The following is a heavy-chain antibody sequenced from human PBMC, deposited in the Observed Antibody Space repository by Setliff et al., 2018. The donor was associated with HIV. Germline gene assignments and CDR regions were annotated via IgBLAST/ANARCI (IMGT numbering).Heavy chain of an antibody. CDR3: AREGFSGWYLNY. CDR1: GFTFDDYG. D-gene: IGHD6-19*01. CDR2: INWNGGST. J-gene: IGHJ4*02. Sequence: PGGSLRLSCAAPGFTFDDYGMSWVRQAPGKGLEWVSGINWNGGSTGYADSVKGRFTISRDNAKNSLYLQINSLRAEDTALYYCAREGFSGWYLNYWGQGTLVTVSS. V-gene: IGHV3-20*04.